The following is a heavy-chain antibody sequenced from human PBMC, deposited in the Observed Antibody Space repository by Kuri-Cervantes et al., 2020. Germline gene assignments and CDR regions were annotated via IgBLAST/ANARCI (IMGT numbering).Heavy chain of an antibody. CDR3: ARVKGNGWWGYYYYGMDV. Sequence: GSLRLSCAVYGGSFSGYYWSWIRQPPGKGLEWIGEINHSGSTNYNPSLKSRVTISVDTSKNQFSLKLSSVTAADTAVYYCARVKGNGWWGYYYYGMDVWGQGTTVTVSS. CDR2: INHSGST. CDR1: GGSFSGYY. V-gene: IGHV4-34*01. J-gene: IGHJ6*02. D-gene: IGHD2-8*02.